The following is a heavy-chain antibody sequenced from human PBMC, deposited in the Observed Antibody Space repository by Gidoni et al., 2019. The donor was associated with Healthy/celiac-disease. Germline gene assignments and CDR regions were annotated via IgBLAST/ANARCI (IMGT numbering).Heavy chain of an antibody. CDR3: ARGVRCLEWLFPRGACDI. V-gene: IGHV4-34*01. CDR1: GGSFSGYY. D-gene: IGHD3-3*01. Sequence: QVQLQPWGAGLLTPSETLSLPCAVYGGSFSGYYWSWIRQPPGKGLEWIGEINHSGSTNYNPSLKSRVTISVDTSKNQFSLKLSSVTAADTAVYYCARGVRCLEWLFPRGACDIWGQGTMVTVSS. CDR2: INHSGST. J-gene: IGHJ3*02.